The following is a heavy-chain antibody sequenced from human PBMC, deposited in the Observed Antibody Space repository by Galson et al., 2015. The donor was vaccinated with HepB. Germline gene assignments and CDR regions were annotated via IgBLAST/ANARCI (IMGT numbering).Heavy chain of an antibody. D-gene: IGHD6-13*01. V-gene: IGHV3-13*01. CDR2: IGTAGDT. CDR3: ARGIAAAVPSGMDV. J-gene: IGHJ6*02. Sequence: SLRLSCAASGFTFSSYDMHWVRQATGKGLEWVSAIGTAGDTYYPGSVKGRFTISRENAKNSLYLQMNSLRAGDTAVYYCARGIAAAVPSGMDVWGQGTTVTVSS. CDR1: GFTFSSYD.